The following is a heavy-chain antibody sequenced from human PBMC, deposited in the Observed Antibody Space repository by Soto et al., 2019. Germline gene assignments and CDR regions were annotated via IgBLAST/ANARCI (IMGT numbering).Heavy chain of an antibody. D-gene: IGHD3-10*01. J-gene: IGHJ4*02. CDR1: GYTFCNYG. Sequence: QVQLVQSGDEVKKSGASVKVSCKASGYTFCNYGISWVRQAPGQGLEWMGWISGYNGLTAYAQNVQGRVTMTIDTPTTTVFMEMTGLRSNDTAVYYCARDEGIRGFDSWGQGTLVTVSS. CDR3: ARDEGIRGFDS. V-gene: IGHV1-18*04. CDR2: ISGYNGLT.